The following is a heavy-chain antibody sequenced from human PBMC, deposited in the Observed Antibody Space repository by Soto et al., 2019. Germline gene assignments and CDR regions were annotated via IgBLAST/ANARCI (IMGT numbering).Heavy chain of an antibody. CDR2: IYYNGST. J-gene: IGHJ6*03. D-gene: IGHD6-6*01. V-gene: IGHV4-59*02. CDR1: GGPVSSYH. CDR3: AREFFWRSSSSPTYYYYLDV. Sequence: VQLQESGEGLLKPSETLSLTCTVSGGPVSSYHWTWIRQSPGKGLEWIGYIYYNGSTYYNPSLKCRLTVSVSTSKRQFSLRLTSVTAADTAVYYCAREFFWRSSSSPTYYYYLDVWGKGTMVTVSS.